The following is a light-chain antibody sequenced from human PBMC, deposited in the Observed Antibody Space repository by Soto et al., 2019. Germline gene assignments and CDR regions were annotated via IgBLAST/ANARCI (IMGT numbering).Light chain of an antibody. CDR1: SGDVGGYNY. CDR3: GSWDSSLSAYV. J-gene: IGLJ1*01. Sequence: QSALTQSPSASGSPGQSVTISCTGTSGDVGGYNYVSWYQQHPGKAPKLMIYEVSKRPLGVPDRFSGSKSGTSATLGITGFQTGDEADYYCGSWDSSLSAYVFGTGTKLTVL. CDR2: EVS. V-gene: IGLV2-8*01.